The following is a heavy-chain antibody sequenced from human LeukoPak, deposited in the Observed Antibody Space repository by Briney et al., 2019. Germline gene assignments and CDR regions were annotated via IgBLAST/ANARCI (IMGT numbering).Heavy chain of an antibody. CDR1: GFTFSSYA. J-gene: IGHJ3*02. CDR3: SSGWYTAFDI. Sequence: GGSLRLSCAASGFTFSSYAMHWVRQAPGKGLEWVAVISYDGSNKYYADSVKGRFTISRDNSKNTLYLQMNSLRAEDTAVYYCSSGWYTAFDIWGQGTMVTVSS. D-gene: IGHD6-19*01. V-gene: IGHV3-30-3*01. CDR2: ISYDGSNK.